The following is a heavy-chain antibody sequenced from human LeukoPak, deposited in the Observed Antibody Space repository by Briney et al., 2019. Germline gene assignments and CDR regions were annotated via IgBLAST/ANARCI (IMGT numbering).Heavy chain of an antibody. CDR2: INHSGST. J-gene: IGHJ4*02. CDR3: ARGGGYYDYVWGSYRSFYYFDY. V-gene: IGHV4-34*01. Sequence: PSETLSLTCAVYGGSFSGYYWSWIRQPPGKGLEWIGDINHSGSTNYNPSLKSRVTISVDTSKNQFSLKLSSVTAADTAVYYCARGGGYYDYVWGSYRSFYYFDYWGQGTLVTVSS. CDR1: GGSFSGYY. D-gene: IGHD3-16*02.